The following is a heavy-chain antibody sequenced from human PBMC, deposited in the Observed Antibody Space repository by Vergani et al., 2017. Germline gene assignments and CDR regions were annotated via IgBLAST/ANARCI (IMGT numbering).Heavy chain of an antibody. D-gene: IGHD2-2*01. V-gene: IGHV3-30*02. J-gene: IGHJ4*02. CDR1: GFTFSSYG. CDR2: VRYDGTNK. Sequence: QVQLVESGGGVVQRGGSLRLSCAASGFTFSSYGMHWVRQAPGKGLEWVAFVRYDGTNKYYADSVKGRFTISRDNSKNTLYLQMNSLRAEDTAVYYCARAPALDYWGQGTLVTVSS. CDR3: ARAPALDY.